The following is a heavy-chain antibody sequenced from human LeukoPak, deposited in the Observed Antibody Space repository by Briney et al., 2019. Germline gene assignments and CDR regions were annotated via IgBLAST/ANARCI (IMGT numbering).Heavy chain of an antibody. CDR2: ISGSGGST. J-gene: IGHJ5*02. CDR1: GFTFSSYA. V-gene: IGHV3-23*01. CDR3: AKTEYSSSFDWFDP. Sequence: GGSLRLSCAASGFTFSSYAMSWVRQAPGKGLEWISAISGSGGSTYYADSVSGGFTISRDNSKNTLYLKMNSLRAEDTAVYHCAKTEYSSSFDWFDPWGQGTLVTVSS. D-gene: IGHD6-6*01.